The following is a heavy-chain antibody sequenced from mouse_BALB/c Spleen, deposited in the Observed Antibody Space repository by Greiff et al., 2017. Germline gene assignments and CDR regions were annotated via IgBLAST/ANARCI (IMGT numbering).Heavy chain of an antibody. V-gene: IGHV5-6-3*01. CDR2: INSNGGST. Sequence: DVKLVESGGGLVQPGGSLKLSCAASGFTFSSYGMSWVRQTPDKRLELVATINSNGGSTYYPDSVKGRFTISRDNAKNTLYLQMSSLKSEDTAMYYCAREASYDGYYVEAMDYWGQGTSVTVSS. CDR1: GFTFSSYG. J-gene: IGHJ4*01. CDR3: AREASYDGYYVEAMDY. D-gene: IGHD2-3*01.